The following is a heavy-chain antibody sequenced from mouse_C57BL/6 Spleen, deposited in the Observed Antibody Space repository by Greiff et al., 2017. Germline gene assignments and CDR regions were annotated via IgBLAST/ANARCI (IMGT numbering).Heavy chain of an antibody. CDR3: TTIYYDYDGDAY. V-gene: IGHV14-1*01. CDR2: IDPADGDT. J-gene: IGHJ3*01. CDR1: GFNIKDYY. D-gene: IGHD2-4*01. Sequence: VQLQQSGAELVRPGASVKLSCTASGFNIKDYYMHWVKQRPEQGLAWIGRIDPADGDTEYAPKFQGKATMTADTSSNTAYLQLSSLTSEDTAVYYCTTIYYDYDGDAYWGQGTLVTVSA.